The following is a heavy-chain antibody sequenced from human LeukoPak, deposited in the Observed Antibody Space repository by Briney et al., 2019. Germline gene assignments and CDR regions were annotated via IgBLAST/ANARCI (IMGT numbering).Heavy chain of an antibody. CDR2: IRSKAYGGTT. CDR3: TRDRIVVVPAAIGYFDY. Sequence: PGGSLRLSCTASGFTFGAYAMSWVRQAPGKGLEWVGFIRSKAYGGTTEYAASVKGRFTISRDDSKSIAYLQMNSLKTEDTAVYYCTRDRIVVVPAAIGYFDYWGQGTLVTVSS. D-gene: IGHD2-2*02. J-gene: IGHJ4*02. CDR1: GFTFGAYA. V-gene: IGHV3-49*04.